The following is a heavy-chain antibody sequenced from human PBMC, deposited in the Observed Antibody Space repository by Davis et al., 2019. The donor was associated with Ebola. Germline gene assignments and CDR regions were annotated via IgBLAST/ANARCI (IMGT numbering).Heavy chain of an antibody. D-gene: IGHD1-14*01. CDR3: AASAGTVGKFDY. Sequence: SVKVSCNASGFTFSSYAISWVRQAPGQGLEWMGGIIPIFGTANYAQKFQGRVTITADKSTSTAYMELSSLRSEDTAVYYCAASAGTVGKFDYWGQGTLVTVSS. V-gene: IGHV1-69*06. CDR2: IIPIFGTA. J-gene: IGHJ4*01. CDR1: GFTFSSYA.